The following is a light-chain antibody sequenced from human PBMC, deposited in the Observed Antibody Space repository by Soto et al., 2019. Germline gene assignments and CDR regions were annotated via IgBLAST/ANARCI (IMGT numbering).Light chain of an antibody. Sequence: QSALTQPASVSGSPGQSITISCTGTSSDVVSYNLVSWYQQHPGKAPKLMIYEVSKRPSGVSNRFSGSKSGNTASLTISGLQAEAEADYYCCSYAGSSTVVVGGGTKLTVL. V-gene: IGLV2-23*02. CDR2: EVS. CDR3: CSYAGSSTVV. CDR1: SSDVVSYNL. J-gene: IGLJ2*01.